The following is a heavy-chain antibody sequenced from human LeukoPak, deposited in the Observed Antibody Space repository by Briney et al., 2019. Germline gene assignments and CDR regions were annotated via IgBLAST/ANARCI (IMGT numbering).Heavy chain of an antibody. D-gene: IGHD3-10*01. J-gene: IGHJ4*02. CDR1: GFTVSSNY. CDR3: AKEMGITMVRGVIFDY. CDR2: IYSGGTT. Sequence: GGSLRLSCAASGFTVSSNYMSWVRQAPGKRLEWVSVIYSGGTTYYADSVKGRFTISRDNSKNTLYLQMNSLRAEDTAVYYCAKEMGITMVRGVIFDYWGQGTLVTVSS. V-gene: IGHV3-66*01.